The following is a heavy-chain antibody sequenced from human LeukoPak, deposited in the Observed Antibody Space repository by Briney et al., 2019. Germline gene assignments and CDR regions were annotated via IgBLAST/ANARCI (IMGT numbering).Heavy chain of an antibody. V-gene: IGHV4-38-2*01. CDR1: GYSISSGYY. CDR3: ARRSIFGANWFDP. D-gene: IGHD3-3*01. CDR2: IYHSGST. J-gene: IGHJ5*02. Sequence: SETLSLTCAVSGYSISSGYYWGWVRQPPGKGLEWIGSIYHSGSTYYNPSLKSRVTISVDTSKNQFSLKLSSVTAADTAVYYCARRSIFGANWFDPWGQGTLVTVSS.